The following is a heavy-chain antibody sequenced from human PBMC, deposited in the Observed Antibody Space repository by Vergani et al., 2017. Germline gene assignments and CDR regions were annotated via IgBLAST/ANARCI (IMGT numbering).Heavy chain of an antibody. V-gene: IGHV5-10-1*01. J-gene: IGHJ5*02. CDR1: GYSFTSYW. CDR2: IDPSDSYT. D-gene: IGHD2-15*01. Sequence: EVQLVQSGAEVKKPGESLRISCKGSGYSFTSYWISWVRQMPGKGLEWMGRIDPSDSYTNYSPSFQGHVTISADKSISTAYLQWSSLKASDTAMYYCARQGRIARYCSGGSCYSGGGNWFDPWGQGTLVTVSS. CDR3: ARQGRIARYCSGGSCYSGGGNWFDP.